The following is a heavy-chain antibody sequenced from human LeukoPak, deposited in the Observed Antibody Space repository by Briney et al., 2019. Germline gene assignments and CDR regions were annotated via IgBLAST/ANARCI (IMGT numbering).Heavy chain of an antibody. CDR2: ISYDGKNE. CDR3: ARDEEQLNI. Sequence: GGSLRLSCAASGFTFSYYAMHWVRQAPGKGLEWVAVISYDGKNEYYADSVKGRFTISRDNAKNSVFLQMDRLTVDDTAVYYCARDEEQLNIWGQGSMVTVSS. J-gene: IGHJ3*02. V-gene: IGHV3-30*04. D-gene: IGHD6-19*01. CDR1: GFTFSYYA.